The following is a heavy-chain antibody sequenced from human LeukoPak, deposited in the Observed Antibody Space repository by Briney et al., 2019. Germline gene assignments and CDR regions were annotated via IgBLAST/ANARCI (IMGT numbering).Heavy chain of an antibody. V-gene: IGHV1-18*01. CDR2: ISTYDGNT. D-gene: IGHD5-12*01. CDR3: ARGTTADIDY. CDR1: GYTFSTYG. Sequence: GASVKVPCKASGYTFSTYGISWVRQAPGQGLEWMGWISTYDGNTNYAQKLQGRVTMTTDTSTSTAYMELRSLRSDDTAVYYCARGTTADIDYWGQGTLVTVSS. J-gene: IGHJ4*02.